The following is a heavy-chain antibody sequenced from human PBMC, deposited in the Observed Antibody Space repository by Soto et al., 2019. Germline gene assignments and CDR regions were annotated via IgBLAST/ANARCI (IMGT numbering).Heavy chain of an antibody. J-gene: IGHJ6*02. V-gene: IGHV1-8*02. CDR2: MNPNSGNT. CDR1: GGTFSSYD. D-gene: IGHD2-15*01. Sequence: GASVKVSCKASGGTFSSYDINWVRQATGQGLEWMGWMNPNSGNTGYAQKFQGRVTMTRNTSISTAYMELSSLRSEDTAVYYCARAPSFGYCSGGSCSSEDVWGQGTTVTVSS. CDR3: ARAPSFGYCSGGSCSSEDV.